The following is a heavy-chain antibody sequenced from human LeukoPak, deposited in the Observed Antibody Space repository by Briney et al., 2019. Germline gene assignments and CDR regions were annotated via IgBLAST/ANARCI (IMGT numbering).Heavy chain of an antibody. J-gene: IGHJ4*02. CDR1: GFTFSSYP. CDR2: ISSSGDTI. Sequence: GGSLRLSCAASGFTFSSYPMLWVRQAPGKGLECISYISSSGDTIHYADSVKGRFTFSRDNAKKSLYLQMNSLRAEDTAVYYCARVWGDYSNTDYWGQGTLVTVSS. CDR3: ARVWGDYSNTDY. V-gene: IGHV3-48*01. D-gene: IGHD4-11*01.